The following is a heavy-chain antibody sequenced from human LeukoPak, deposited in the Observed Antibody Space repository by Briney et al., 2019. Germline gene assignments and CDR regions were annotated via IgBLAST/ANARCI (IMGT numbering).Heavy chain of an antibody. Sequence: SETLSLTCTVSGGSISSYCWSWIRQPPGKGLEWIGYVYYSGSTNYNPSLKSRVTISVDTSKNQFSLKLSSVTAADTAVYYCARGPGGELLTDYWGQGTLVTVSS. D-gene: IGHD1-26*01. CDR3: ARGPGGELLTDY. V-gene: IGHV4-59*01. J-gene: IGHJ4*02. CDR2: VYYSGST. CDR1: GGSISSYC.